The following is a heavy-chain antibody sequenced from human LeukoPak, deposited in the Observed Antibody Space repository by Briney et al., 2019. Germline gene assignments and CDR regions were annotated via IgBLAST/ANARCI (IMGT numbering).Heavy chain of an antibody. CDR3: AKRGHDYGDYFDAFDI. D-gene: IGHD4-17*01. J-gene: IGHJ3*02. V-gene: IGHV3-23*01. CDR2: ISGSGGST. CDR1: GFTFSSYG. Sequence: GGTLRLSCAASGFTFSSYGMSWVRQAPGKGLEWVSAISGSGGSTYYADSVKGRFTISRDNSKNTLYLQMNSLRAEDTAVYYCAKRGHDYGDYFDAFDIWGQGTMVTVSS.